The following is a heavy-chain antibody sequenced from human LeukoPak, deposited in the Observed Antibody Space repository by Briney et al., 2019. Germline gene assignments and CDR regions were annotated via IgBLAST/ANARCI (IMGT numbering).Heavy chain of an antibody. V-gene: IGHV3-74*01. Sequence: GGSLRLSCAASGFTFSTYWMHWVRQAPGKGLVWVSHINSEESNTNYADSVKGRFTISRDNAKNSLYLQMNSLRAEDTAVYYCARERFGPCDYWGQGTLVTVSS. CDR3: ARERFGPCDY. CDR1: GFTFSTYW. J-gene: IGHJ4*02. CDR2: INSEESNT. D-gene: IGHD3-10*01.